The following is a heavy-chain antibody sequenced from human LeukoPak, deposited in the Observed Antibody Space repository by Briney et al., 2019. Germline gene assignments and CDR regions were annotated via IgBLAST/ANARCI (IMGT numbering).Heavy chain of an antibody. D-gene: IGHD4-17*01. Sequence: AGGSLRLSCAASGFTFSSYAMSWVRQAPGKGLEWVSAISGSGGSTYYADSVKGRFPISRDHSKNTLYLQMNSLRAEDTAVYYCAKDGYYGDYLFDYWGQGTLVTVSS. J-gene: IGHJ4*02. CDR2: ISGSGGST. V-gene: IGHV3-23*01. CDR3: AKDGYYGDYLFDY. CDR1: GFTFSSYA.